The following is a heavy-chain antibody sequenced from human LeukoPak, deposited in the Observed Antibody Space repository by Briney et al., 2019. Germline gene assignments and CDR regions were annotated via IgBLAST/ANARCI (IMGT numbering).Heavy chain of an antibody. CDR1: GFTFSSYA. J-gene: IGHJ3*02. D-gene: IGHD3-3*01. CDR3: AKSYYDFWSGKPDAFDI. V-gene: IGHV3-23*01. CDR2: ISGSGGST. Sequence: TGGSLRLSCAASGFTFSSYAMSWVRQAPGKGLGGVSAISGSGGSTYYADSVRGRFTISRDNSKNTLYLQMNSLRAEDTAVYYCAKSYYDFWSGKPDAFDIWGQGTMVTVSS.